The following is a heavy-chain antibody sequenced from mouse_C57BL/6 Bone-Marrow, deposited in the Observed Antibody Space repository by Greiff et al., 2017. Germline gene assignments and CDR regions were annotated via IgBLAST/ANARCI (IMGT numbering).Heavy chain of an antibody. CDR3: AKDVGTGAMDY. CDR1: GYSITSGYY. J-gene: IGHJ4*01. D-gene: IGHD3-3*01. Sequence: EVKLMESGPGLVKPSQSLSLTCSVTGYSITSGYYWNWIRQFPGNQLEWMGYISYDGSNNYNPSLQNRITITRDTSTNQFFLKLNCVTTEETATDYCAKDVGTGAMDYWGQGTSVTVSS. CDR2: ISYDGSN. V-gene: IGHV3-6*01.